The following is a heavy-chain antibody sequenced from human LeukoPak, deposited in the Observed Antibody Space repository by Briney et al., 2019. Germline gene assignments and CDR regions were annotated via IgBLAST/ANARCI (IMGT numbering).Heavy chain of an antibody. CDR1: GYTFTNYY. CDR2: INPSGAST. V-gene: IGHV1-46*01. Sequence: ASVKVSCKASGYTFTNYYMHWVRQAPGRGLEWMGIINPSGASTSYAQKFQGRVTMTRDMSTSTVYMELSSLRSEDTAVYYCARDYTGSGWSVGYWGQGTLVTVSS. CDR3: ARDYTGSGWSVGY. D-gene: IGHD6-19*01. J-gene: IGHJ4*02.